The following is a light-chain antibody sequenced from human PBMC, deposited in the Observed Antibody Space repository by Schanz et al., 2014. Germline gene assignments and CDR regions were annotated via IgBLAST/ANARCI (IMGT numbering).Light chain of an antibody. CDR1: SSDVGTYNY. CDR2: EVI. J-gene: IGLJ3*02. V-gene: IGLV2-11*01. CDR3: QSYDSSLSGWV. Sequence: QSALTQPRSVSGSPGQSVTISCTGTSSDVGTYNYVSWYQQHPGKAPKLMIYEVIRRPSGVPDRFSGSKSGTSASLAISGLQSEDEADYYCQSYDSSLSGWVFGGGTKLTVL.